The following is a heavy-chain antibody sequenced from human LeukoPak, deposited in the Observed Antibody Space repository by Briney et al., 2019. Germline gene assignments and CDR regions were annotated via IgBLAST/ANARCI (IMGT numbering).Heavy chain of an antibody. CDR2: INHSGST. Sequence: SETLSLTCAVYGGSFSGYYWSWIRQPPGKGLEWIGEINHSGSTNYNPSLKSRVTISVDTSKNQFSLKLSSVTAADTALYYCARGRWEGAFDIWGQGTMVTLSS. J-gene: IGHJ3*02. V-gene: IGHV4-34*01. D-gene: IGHD1-26*01. CDR3: ARGRWEGAFDI. CDR1: GGSFSGYY.